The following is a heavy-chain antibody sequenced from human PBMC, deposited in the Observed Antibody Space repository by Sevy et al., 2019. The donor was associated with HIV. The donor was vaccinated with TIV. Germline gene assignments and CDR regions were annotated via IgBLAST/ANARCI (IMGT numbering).Heavy chain of an antibody. CDR3: ARAEYYYGMDV. CDR1: GYTFSNSD. Sequence: ASVKVSCKASGYTFSNSDINWVRQATGQGLERLGWMNPNSGNTVYAQKFQGRVTITRDTSISTAYMELSSLRSEDSAVYYCARAEYYYGMDVWGQGTMVTVSS. V-gene: IGHV1-8*03. J-gene: IGHJ6*02. CDR2: MNPNSGNT.